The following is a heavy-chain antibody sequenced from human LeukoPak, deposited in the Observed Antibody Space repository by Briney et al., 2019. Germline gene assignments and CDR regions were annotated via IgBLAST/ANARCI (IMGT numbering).Heavy chain of an antibody. CDR3: ARDSRGTTFDY. D-gene: IGHD3-16*01. CDR1: GYTFTTDY. Sequence: ASVKVSCKASGYTFTTDYIHWVRQAPGQGLEWMGIINPSGGSTTYAQKFQGRVIMTGDTSTSTVYMELRSLRSEDTAVYYCARDSRGTTFDYWGQGTLVTVSS. V-gene: IGHV1-46*01. CDR2: INPSGGST. J-gene: IGHJ4*02.